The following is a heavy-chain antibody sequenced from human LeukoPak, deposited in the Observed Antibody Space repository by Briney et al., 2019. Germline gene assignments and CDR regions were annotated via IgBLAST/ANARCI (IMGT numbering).Heavy chain of an antibody. D-gene: IGHD3-22*01. CDR1: GGSISSSSYY. CDR2: IYYSGST. V-gene: IGHV4-39*07. CDR3: ARMNLYDSSGFHSGDFDY. Sequence: PSETLSLTCTVSGGSISSSSYYWGWIRQPPGKGLEWIGSIYYSGSTYYNPSLKSRVTISVDTSKNQFSLKLSSVTAADTAVYYCARMNLYDSSGFHSGDFDYWGQGTLVTVSS. J-gene: IGHJ4*02.